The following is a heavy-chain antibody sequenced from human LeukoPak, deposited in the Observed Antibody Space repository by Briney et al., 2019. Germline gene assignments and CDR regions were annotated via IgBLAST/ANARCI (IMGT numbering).Heavy chain of an antibody. CDR2: ISAYKSNT. Sequence: ASVKVSCKASGYTFTSYGIRWVRPAAGQGLAWMGWISAYKSNTNTARKVQCRATMTTDTSTSTAYMELRSLRSDDTAVYYCARVVGTPYYDFWSGSYYMDVWGKGTTVTVSS. CDR3: ARVVGTPYYDFWSGSYYMDV. D-gene: IGHD3-3*01. CDR1: GYTFTSYG. V-gene: IGHV1-18*01. J-gene: IGHJ6*03.